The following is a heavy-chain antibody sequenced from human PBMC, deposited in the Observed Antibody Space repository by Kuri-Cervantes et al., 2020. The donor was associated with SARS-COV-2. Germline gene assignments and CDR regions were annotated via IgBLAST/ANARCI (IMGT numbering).Heavy chain of an antibody. CDR2: IRYDGSNK. D-gene: IGHD2/OR15-2a*01. CDR3: ANSFYDTSSLPRLDY. J-gene: IGHJ4*02. Sequence: GESLKISCAASGFTFSSYGMHWVRQAPGKGLEWVAFIRYDGSNKYYADSVKGRFTISRDNSKNTLYLQMNSLGVEDTAVYYCANSFYDTSSLPRLDYWGQGTLVTVSS. V-gene: IGHV3-30*02. CDR1: GFTFSSYG.